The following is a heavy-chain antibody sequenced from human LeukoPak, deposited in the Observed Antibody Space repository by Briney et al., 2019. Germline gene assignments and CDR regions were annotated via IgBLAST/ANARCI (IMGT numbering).Heavy chain of an antibody. CDR1: GYSFTTYG. J-gene: IGHJ2*01. CDR3: ASRPRGYNYEDGYFDL. CDR2: IIPILGIT. Sequence: SVKVSCKASGYSFTTYGMSWVPEAPGQGLGWVGRIIPILGITNYAQNFQGRVTITADKSTSTVYMELSSLRSEDTAVYYCASRPRGYNYEDGYFDLWGRGTLVTVSS. V-gene: IGHV1-69*04. D-gene: IGHD5-18*01.